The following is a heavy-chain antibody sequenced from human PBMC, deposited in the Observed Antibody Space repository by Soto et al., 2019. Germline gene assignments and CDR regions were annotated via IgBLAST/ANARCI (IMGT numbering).Heavy chain of an antibody. CDR1: GFTFSSYG. J-gene: IGHJ4*02. CDR2: ISYDGSNK. V-gene: IGHV3-30*18. Sequence: QVQLVESGGGVVQPGRSLRLSCAASGFTFSSYGMHWVRQAPGKGLEWVAGISYDGSNKDYADSVKGRFTISRYNSKNTLYMQMHSLRAEDTAVYYCAKFGRHCSSTSCHDYWGQGPLVTVSS. CDR3: AKFGRHCSSTSCHDY. D-gene: IGHD2-2*01.